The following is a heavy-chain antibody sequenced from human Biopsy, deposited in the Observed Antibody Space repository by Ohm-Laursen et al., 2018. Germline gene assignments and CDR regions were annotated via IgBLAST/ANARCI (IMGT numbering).Heavy chain of an antibody. J-gene: IGHJ3*01. Sequence: ASVKVSCKASGGTFNGYGIHWVRQAPGQGLEWMGGIIPFFGTSDYAQTFQGRVTITADKSTSTSYMELTRLRSEDSAVYYCAAGTRYSSGWYNAVDFWGQGTMVTVSS. CDR1: GGTFNGYG. CDR2: IIPFFGTS. CDR3: AAGTRYSSGWYNAVDF. D-gene: IGHD6-19*01. V-gene: IGHV1-69*06.